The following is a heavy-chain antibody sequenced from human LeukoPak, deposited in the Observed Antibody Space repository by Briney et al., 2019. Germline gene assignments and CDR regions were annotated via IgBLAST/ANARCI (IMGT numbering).Heavy chain of an antibody. CDR3: AKDQGYSYGPCDY. D-gene: IGHD5-18*01. J-gene: IGHJ4*02. CDR2: ISYDGSNK. CDR1: GFTFSSYG. V-gene: IGHV3-30*18. Sequence: GGSLRLSCAASGFTFSSYGMHWVRQAPGKGLEWVAVISYDGSNKYYADSVKGRFTISRDNSKNTLYLQMSSLRAEDTAVYYCAKDQGYSYGPCDYWGQGTLVTVSA.